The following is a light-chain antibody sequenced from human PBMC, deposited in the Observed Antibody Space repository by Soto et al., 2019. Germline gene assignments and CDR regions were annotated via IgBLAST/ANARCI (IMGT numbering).Light chain of an antibody. Sequence: ESVLTQSPATLSLSPGERATLSCRASPSVSNSLAWYQHKPGQAPRLLIYDAFNRATAVPTRFSGSGSGTDFTLTISSLEPEDFAVYDCQQRNRWPPVTFGGGTRVEIK. J-gene: IGKJ4*01. CDR3: QQRNRWPPVT. CDR2: DAF. V-gene: IGKV3-11*01. CDR1: PSVSNS.